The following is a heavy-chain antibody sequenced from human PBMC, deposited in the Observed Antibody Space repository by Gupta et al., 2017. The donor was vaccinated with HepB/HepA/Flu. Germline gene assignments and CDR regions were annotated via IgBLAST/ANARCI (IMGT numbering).Heavy chain of an antibody. J-gene: IGHJ4*02. V-gene: IGHV4-31*01. CDR2: IYYSGST. CDR1: GGSISRGGYY. CDR3: ARDGGSWGGDCSYFDY. D-gene: IGHD2-21*01. Sequence: QVQLQESGPGLVKPSQTLSLTCPVSGGSISRGGYYWSWIRQHPGKGLEWIGYIYYSGSTYYNPSRKSLVTISVDTSKNQFSLKLSSVTAADTAVYYCARDGGSWGGDCSYFDYWGQGTLVTVSS.